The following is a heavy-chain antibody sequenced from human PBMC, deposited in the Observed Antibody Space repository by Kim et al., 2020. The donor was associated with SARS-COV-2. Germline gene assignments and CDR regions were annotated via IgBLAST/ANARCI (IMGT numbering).Heavy chain of an antibody. CDR3: ARDWDRGPPGIDL. J-gene: IGHJ5*02. CDR2: TQQNGYDK. Sequence: GGSLRLSCVASGFTFSSHYMTWVRQAPGKGLEWVAHTQQNGYDKFYVDSVKGRFTISRDNTKNSLYLQMDSLRVEDTAVYYCARDWDRGPPGIDLWGQGT. CDR1: GFTFSSHY. V-gene: IGHV3-7*01. D-gene: IGHD6-13*01.